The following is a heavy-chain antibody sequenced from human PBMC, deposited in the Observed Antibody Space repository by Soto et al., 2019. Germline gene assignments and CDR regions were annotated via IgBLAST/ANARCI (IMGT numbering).Heavy chain of an antibody. Sequence: PSETLSLTCTVSGGSISSSRCHWGWIRQPPGKGLEWIASIKYSGTTFYNPSLKSRVTISVDRSKNQFSLKLSSVTAADTAVYYCARDPERGDYADYYYYGMDVWGQGTTVTVSS. V-gene: IGHV4-39*07. J-gene: IGHJ6*02. CDR1: GGSISSSRCH. D-gene: IGHD4-17*01. CDR2: IKYSGTT. CDR3: ARDPERGDYADYYYYGMDV.